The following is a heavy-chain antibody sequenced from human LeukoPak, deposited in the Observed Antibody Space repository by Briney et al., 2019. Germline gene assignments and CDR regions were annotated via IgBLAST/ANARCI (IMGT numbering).Heavy chain of an antibody. Sequence: SVKVSCKASGGTFSSYAISWVRQAPGQGLEWMGGIIPIFGTANYAQKFQGRVTITADISTSTAYMELSSLRSEDTAVYYCASGLGYCSSTSCYALGYWGQGTLVTVSS. CDR3: ASGLGYCSSTSCYALGY. D-gene: IGHD2-2*01. V-gene: IGHV1-69*06. CDR1: GGTFSSYA. J-gene: IGHJ4*02. CDR2: IIPIFGTA.